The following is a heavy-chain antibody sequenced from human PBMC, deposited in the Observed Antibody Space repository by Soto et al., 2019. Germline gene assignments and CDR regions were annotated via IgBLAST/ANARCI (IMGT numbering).Heavy chain of an antibody. CDR1: GFIFSNYA. V-gene: IGHV3-23*01. CDR2: ISAGGNLI. Sequence: GGSLRLSCAACGFIFSNYAMSWVRQVPGKGLEWVSGISAGGNLIYYADSVRGRFTMSRDNSKNMLYLQMNSLRAEDTAVYFCAKRQGIGAAAKNFDFWGQGARVTVSS. D-gene: IGHD6-13*01. CDR3: AKRQGIGAAAKNFDF. J-gene: IGHJ4*02.